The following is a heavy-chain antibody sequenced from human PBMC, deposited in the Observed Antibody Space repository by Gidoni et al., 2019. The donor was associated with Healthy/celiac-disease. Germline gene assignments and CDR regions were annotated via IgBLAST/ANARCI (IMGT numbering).Heavy chain of an antibody. Sequence: EVQLVESGGGLVQPGGSLRLSRAASGFTFSSYWMSWVRQAPGKGLEWVANIKQDGSEKYYVDSVKGRFTISRDNAKNSLYLQMNSLRAEDTAVYYCARDPDGDYGSNWFDPWGQGTLVTVSS. J-gene: IGHJ5*02. CDR2: IKQDGSEK. CDR1: GFTFSSYW. CDR3: ARDPDGDYGSNWFDP. V-gene: IGHV3-7*03. D-gene: IGHD4-17*01.